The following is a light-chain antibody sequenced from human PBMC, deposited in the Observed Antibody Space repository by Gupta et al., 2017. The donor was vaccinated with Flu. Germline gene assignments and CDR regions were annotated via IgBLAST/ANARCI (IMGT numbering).Light chain of an antibody. CDR1: GSDY. Sequence: SALTPPPSASGSPGRSVSISCTGTGSDYVSWYQQHPGKAPKVMIYEVNKQPPGVPDRCSGSKSGSTAALTVSGLQAEVEADYYCGSEGGGSLYVFGTGTKVTVL. J-gene: IGLJ1*01. CDR3: GSEGGGSLYV. CDR2: EVN. V-gene: IGLV2-8*01.